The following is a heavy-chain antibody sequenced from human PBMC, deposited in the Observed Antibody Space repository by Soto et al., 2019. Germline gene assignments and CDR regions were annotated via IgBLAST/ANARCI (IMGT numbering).Heavy chain of an antibody. CDR3: ASATNYYGSGSPSDYYYYGMDV. D-gene: IGHD3-10*01. Sequence: LRLSCAASGFTFSSYWMHWVRQAPGKGLVWVSRINSDGSSTSYADSVKGRFTISRDNAKNTLYLQMNSLRAEGTAVYYCASATNYYGSGSPSDYYYYGMDVWGQGTTVTVSS. CDR1: GFTFSSYW. CDR2: INSDGSST. J-gene: IGHJ6*02. V-gene: IGHV3-74*01.